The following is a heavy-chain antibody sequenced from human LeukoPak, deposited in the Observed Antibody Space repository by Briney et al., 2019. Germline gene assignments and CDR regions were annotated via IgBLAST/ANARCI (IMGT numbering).Heavy chain of an antibody. V-gene: IGHV3-30*18. J-gene: IGHJ4*02. CDR1: GFTFSSYG. CDR2: ISYDGSNK. D-gene: IGHD5-18*01. Sequence: PGRSLRLSCAASGFTFSSYGMHWVRQAPGKGLEWVAVISYDGSNKYYADSVKGRFTISRDNSKNTLYLQMNSLRAEDTAVYYCAKDLAGYSYGYEVDYWGQGTLVTVSS. CDR3: AKDLAGYSYGYEVDY.